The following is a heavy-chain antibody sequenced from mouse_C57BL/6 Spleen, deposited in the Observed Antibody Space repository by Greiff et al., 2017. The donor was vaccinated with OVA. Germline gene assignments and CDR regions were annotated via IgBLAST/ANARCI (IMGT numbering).Heavy chain of an antibody. CDR3: ARALYYYGSRSYAMDY. CDR2: ISSGRSTI. CDR1: GFTFSDYG. V-gene: IGHV5-17*01. Sequence: EVKVVESGGGLVKPGGSLKLSCAASGFTFSDYGMHWVRQAPEKGLEWVAYISSGRSTIYYADTVTGRFTLSRDNAKNTLFLQMTSLMSEDTAMYYCARALYYYGSRSYAMDYWGQGTSVTVSS. D-gene: IGHD1-1*01. J-gene: IGHJ4*01.